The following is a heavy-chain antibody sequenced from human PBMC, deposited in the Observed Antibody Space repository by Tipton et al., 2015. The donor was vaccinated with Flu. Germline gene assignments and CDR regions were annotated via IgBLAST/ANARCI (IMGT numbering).Heavy chain of an antibody. Sequence: SLRLSCAASGFTFSSYWMHWVRQAPGKGLEWISRLSGDGNTATYADSVKGRFFISRHNANNTLFLHMSRLRAEDTAVYYCARAGSNYGPPRDYWGQGTLVTVSS. V-gene: IGHV3-74*01. CDR2: LSGDGNTA. CDR3: ARAGSNYGPPRDY. CDR1: GFTFSSYW. J-gene: IGHJ4*02. D-gene: IGHD1-26*01.